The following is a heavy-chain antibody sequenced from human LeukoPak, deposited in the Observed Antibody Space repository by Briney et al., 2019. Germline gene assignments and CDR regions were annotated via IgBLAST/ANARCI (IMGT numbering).Heavy chain of an antibody. CDR2: IFPSGGEI. J-gene: IGHJ4*02. CDR1: GFTFSTFA. V-gene: IGHV3-23*01. D-gene: IGHD2-2*01. CDR3: ARVHTSPEY. Sequence: GGSLRLSCEASGFTFSTFAMIWVRQPPGKGLEWVSSIFPSGGEIHYADSVRGRFTISRDNSKSTLSLQMNSPRADDTAVYYCARVHTSPEYWGQGTLVTVSS.